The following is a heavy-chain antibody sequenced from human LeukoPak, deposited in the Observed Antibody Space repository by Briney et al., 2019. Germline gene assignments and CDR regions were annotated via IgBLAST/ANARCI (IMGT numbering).Heavy chain of an antibody. J-gene: IGHJ4*02. Sequence: SETLSLTCTVSGGSLNSYYWTWIRQPPGKGLEWIGHIYYSGSTNYNPSLESRVTISVDTSKNQFSLKLSSVTAADTAVYYCARHYSGRYWLGWGQGTLVTVSS. D-gene: IGHD1-26*01. CDR1: GGSLNSYY. CDR2: IYYSGST. V-gene: IGHV4-59*08. CDR3: ARHYSGRYWLG.